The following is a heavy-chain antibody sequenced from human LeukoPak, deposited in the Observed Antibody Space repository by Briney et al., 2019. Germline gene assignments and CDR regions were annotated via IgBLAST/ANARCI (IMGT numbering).Heavy chain of an antibody. Sequence: GGSLRLSCAASGFTFSGYTMNWVRQAPGKGLEWVSSISSRSINIYYADSVKGRFTISRDNAKNSLYLQMNSLRAEDTALYYCARAGHDYGDYVERYDAFDIWGQGTMVTVSS. CDR3: ARAGHDYGDYVERYDAFDI. J-gene: IGHJ3*02. CDR2: ISSRSINI. D-gene: IGHD4-17*01. CDR1: GFTFSGYT. V-gene: IGHV3-21*01.